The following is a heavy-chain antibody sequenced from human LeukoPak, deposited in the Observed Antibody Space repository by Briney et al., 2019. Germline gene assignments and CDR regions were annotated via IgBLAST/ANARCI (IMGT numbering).Heavy chain of an antibody. V-gene: IGHV4-59*01. D-gene: IGHD3-10*01. CDR3: ARGGASSRPFHY. CDR2: IHYTGTT. CDR1: GGSISSYY. Sequence: SETLSLTCTVSGGSISSYYWSWIRQPPGKGLEWIGFIHYTGTTNYNLSLKSRVSISVDTSKNQFSLKLSSVTAADSAVYYCARGGASSRPFHYWGQGTLVTVSS. J-gene: IGHJ4*02.